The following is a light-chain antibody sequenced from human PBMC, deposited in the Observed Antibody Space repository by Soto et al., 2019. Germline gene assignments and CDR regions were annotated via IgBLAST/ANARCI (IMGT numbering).Light chain of an antibody. CDR1: QSVSSSY. V-gene: IGKV3-20*01. CDR3: QQYGSSPPCT. Sequence: EIVLTQSPGTLSLSPGERATLSCRASQSVSSSYLAWYQQKPGQAPRLLIDGASSRATGIPDRFSGSGSGTDFTLTSSGLEPEDFAVYYCQQYGSSPPCTFGQGTKVEIK. CDR2: GAS. J-gene: IGKJ1*01.